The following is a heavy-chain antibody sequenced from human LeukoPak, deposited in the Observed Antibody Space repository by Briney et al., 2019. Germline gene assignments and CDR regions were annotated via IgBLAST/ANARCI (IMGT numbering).Heavy chain of an antibody. V-gene: IGHV3-21*01. D-gene: IGHD4-23*01. Sequence: GGSLRLSCAASGLTFSNYNMNWVRQAPGKGLEWVSSISTSGSYIYYANSMKGRFTISRDNSKNTLFLQMNSLRTEDTAVYYCARLVGGPGCGGQGTLVTVSS. CDR2: ISTSGSYI. CDR1: GLTFSNYN. CDR3: ARLVGGPGC. J-gene: IGHJ4*02.